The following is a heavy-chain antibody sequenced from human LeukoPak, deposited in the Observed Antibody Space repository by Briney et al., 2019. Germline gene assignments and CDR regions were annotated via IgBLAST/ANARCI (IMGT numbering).Heavy chain of an antibody. CDR2: IYYSGST. D-gene: IGHD3-10*01. V-gene: IGHV4-59*08. J-gene: IGHJ5*02. CDR1: GGSISSYY. Sequence: SETLSLTCTVSGGSISSYYWSWIRQPPGKGLEWTGYIYYSGSTNYNPSLKSRVTISLDTSKNQFSLKLTSVTAADTAVYYCARRAYGSGSYPFDPWGQGTLVTVSS. CDR3: ARRAYGSGSYPFDP.